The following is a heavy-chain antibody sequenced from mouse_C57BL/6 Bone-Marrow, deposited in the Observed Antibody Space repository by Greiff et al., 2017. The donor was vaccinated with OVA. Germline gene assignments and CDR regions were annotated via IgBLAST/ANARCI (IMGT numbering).Heavy chain of an antibody. CDR1: GYSITSGYY. CDR2: ISYDGSN. D-gene: IGHD1-1*01. CDR3: ARGITTVVSQYFDV. Sequence: VQLKESGPGLVKPSQSLSLTCSVTGYSITSGYYWNWIRQFPGNKLEWMGYISYDGSNNYNPSLKNRISITRDTSKNQFFLKLNTVTPEDTATYYCARGITTVVSQYFDVWGTETTVTVSS. J-gene: IGHJ1*03. V-gene: IGHV3-6*01.